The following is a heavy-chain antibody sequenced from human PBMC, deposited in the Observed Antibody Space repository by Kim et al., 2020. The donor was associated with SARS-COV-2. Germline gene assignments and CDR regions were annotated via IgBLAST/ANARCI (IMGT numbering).Heavy chain of an antibody. CDR3: ARGGYSYGYGMDV. V-gene: IGHV4-59*09. J-gene: IGHJ6*02. D-gene: IGHD5-18*01. Sequence: YNPALKSRVTISVDTSKNQFSLKLSSVTAADTAVYYCARGGYSYGYGMDVWGQGTTVTVSS.